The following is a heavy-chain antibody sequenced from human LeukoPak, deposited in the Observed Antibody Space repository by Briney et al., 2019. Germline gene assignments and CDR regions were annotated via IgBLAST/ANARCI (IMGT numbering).Heavy chain of an antibody. CDR2: IFHNGTT. J-gene: IGHJ4*02. Sequence: SETLSLTCTVSGYSISTWYYWGWIRQPPGKGLEWIGSIFHNGTTHYNPSVESRVTISLDTSKNQFSLRLRSVTAADTAMYYCARVPGSFPGDYWGQGTLVTVSS. CDR3: ARVPGSFPGDY. D-gene: IGHD3-10*01. V-gene: IGHV4-38-2*02. CDR1: GYSISTWYY.